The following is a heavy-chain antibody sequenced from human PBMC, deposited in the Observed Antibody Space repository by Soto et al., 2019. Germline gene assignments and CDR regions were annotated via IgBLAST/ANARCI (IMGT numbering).Heavy chain of an antibody. Sequence: PSETLSLTCTVSGGSISSGNYYWSWIRQPPGKGLEWIGFISYSGSTYYSTSLKSRVTISVDTSKSQFSLNLSFVTAADTAVYYCARRYGGNFDYWGQGTLVTVSS. J-gene: IGHJ4*02. V-gene: IGHV4-30-4*01. CDR3: ARRYGGNFDY. D-gene: IGHD3-16*01. CDR2: ISYSGST. CDR1: GGSISSGNYY.